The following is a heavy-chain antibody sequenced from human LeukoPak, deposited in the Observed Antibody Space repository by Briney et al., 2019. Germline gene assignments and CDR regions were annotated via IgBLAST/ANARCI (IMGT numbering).Heavy chain of an antibody. J-gene: IGHJ4*02. Sequence: GGSLRLSCAASGFTFSSYAMSWVRQAPGKGLEWVSAISGSGGSTYHADSVKGRFTISRDNSKNTLYLQMNSLRAEDTAVYYCAKALGIAVAGRGDYWGQGTLVTVSS. D-gene: IGHD6-19*01. CDR3: AKALGIAVAGRGDY. V-gene: IGHV3-23*01. CDR1: GFTFSSYA. CDR2: ISGSGGST.